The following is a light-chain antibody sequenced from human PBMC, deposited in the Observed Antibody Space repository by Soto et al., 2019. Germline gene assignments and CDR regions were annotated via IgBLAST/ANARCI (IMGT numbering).Light chain of an antibody. CDR1: QSISRS. CDR2: DAS. J-gene: IGKJ1*01. V-gene: IGKV1-12*01. Sequence: DIQMTQSPSTLSASVGDRVTITCRASQSISRSLAWYQQKPGKAPSLLIYDASSLQSGVPSRFSGSGSGTDFTLTISGLQPEDLATYYCQQANSFPWTFGQGTKVEIK. CDR3: QQANSFPWT.